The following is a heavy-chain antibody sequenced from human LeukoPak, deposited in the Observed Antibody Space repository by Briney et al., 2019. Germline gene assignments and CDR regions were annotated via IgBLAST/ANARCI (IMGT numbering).Heavy chain of an antibody. CDR1: GGSISSHY. Sequence: KPSETLSLTCTVSGGSISSHYRSWIRQPPGKGLEWIGYIYYSGSTNYNPSLKSRVTISVDTSKNQFSLKLSSVTAADTAGYYCARPPFQGAHYDYYMDVWGKGTTVTVSS. CDR3: ARPPFQGAHYDYYMDV. D-gene: IGHD3-16*01. V-gene: IGHV4-59*11. CDR2: IYYSGST. J-gene: IGHJ6*03.